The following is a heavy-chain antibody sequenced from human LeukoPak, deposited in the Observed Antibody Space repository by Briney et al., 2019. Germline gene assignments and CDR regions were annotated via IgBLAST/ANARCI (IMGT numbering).Heavy chain of an antibody. J-gene: IGHJ4*02. Sequence: PGGSLRLSCAASGFTFSSYEMNWVRLAPGKGLEWVSYISSSGSTIYYADSVKGRFTISRDNAKNSLYLQMNSLRAEDTAVYYCARDKGGSYILDYWGQGTLVTVSS. D-gene: IGHD1-26*01. V-gene: IGHV3-48*03. CDR1: GFTFSSYE. CDR2: ISSSGSTI. CDR3: ARDKGGSYILDY.